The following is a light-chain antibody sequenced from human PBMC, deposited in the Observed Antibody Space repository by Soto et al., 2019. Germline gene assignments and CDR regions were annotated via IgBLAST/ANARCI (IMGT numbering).Light chain of an antibody. J-gene: IGKJ1*01. CDR3: HQSYSTPPWT. CDR2: AAS. V-gene: IGKV1-39*01. Sequence: DIQMTQSPSSLSASVGDRVTITCRASQSISSYLNWYQQKPGKAPKLLIYAASSLQSGVPSRFSASGSGTDFTRTISSLQPEDFATYYCHQSYSTPPWTFGQGTKVEIK. CDR1: QSISSY.